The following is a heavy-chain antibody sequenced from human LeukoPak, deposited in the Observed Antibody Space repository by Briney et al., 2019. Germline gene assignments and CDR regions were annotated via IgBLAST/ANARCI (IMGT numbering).Heavy chain of an antibody. V-gene: IGHV4-34*01. J-gene: IGHJ4*02. Sequence: PSETLSLTCAVHNGSFSGYYWTWIRQSPGKGLEWIGEINEVAVTDYNPSLKSRVTISVDTSKNQFSLKLSSVTAADTAVYYCARGGGSGSYYEFDYWGQGTLVTVSS. D-gene: IGHD3-10*01. CDR3: ARGGGSGSYYEFDY. CDR1: NGSFSGYY. CDR2: INEVAVT.